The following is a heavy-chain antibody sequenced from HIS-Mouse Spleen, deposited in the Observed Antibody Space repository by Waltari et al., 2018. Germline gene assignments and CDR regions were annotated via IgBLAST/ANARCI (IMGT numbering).Heavy chain of an antibody. Sequence: QVQLQESGPGLVKPSETLSLTCTVSGYSISSGYYWGWIRQPPGKGLEWIGSIYHSGSTYDNPSLKSPVTISVDTSKNQFSLKLSSVTAADTAVYYCARGSLGDSRAFDIWGQGTMVTVSS. CDR3: ARGSLGDSRAFDI. V-gene: IGHV4-38-2*02. D-gene: IGHD6-13*01. CDR2: IYHSGST. CDR1: GYSISSGYY. J-gene: IGHJ3*02.